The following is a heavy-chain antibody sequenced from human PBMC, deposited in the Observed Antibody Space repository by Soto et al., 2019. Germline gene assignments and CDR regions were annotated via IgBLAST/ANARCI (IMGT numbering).Heavy chain of an antibody. CDR2: FDPEDGET. J-gene: IGHJ6*03. CDR3: ATGTIFPPFLPGYYYYYMDV. Sequence: QVQLVQSGAEVKKPGASAKVSCKVSGYTLTELSMHWVRQAPGKGLEWMGGFDPEDGETIYAQKFQGRVTMTEDTSTDTAYMELSSLRSEDTAVYYCATGTIFPPFLPGYYYYYMDVWGKGTTVTVSS. CDR1: GYTLTELS. D-gene: IGHD3-3*01. V-gene: IGHV1-24*01.